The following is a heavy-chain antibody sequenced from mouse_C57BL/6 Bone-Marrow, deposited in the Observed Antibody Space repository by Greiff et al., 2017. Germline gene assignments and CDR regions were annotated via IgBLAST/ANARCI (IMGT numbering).Heavy chain of an antibody. CDR1: GFTFSSYG. J-gene: IGHJ2*01. D-gene: IGHD2-4*01. V-gene: IGHV5-6*02. Sequence: DVKLVESGGDLVKPGGSLKLSCAASGFTFSSYGMSWVRQTPDKRLEWVATISSGGSYTYYPDSVKGRFTISRDNAKNTLYLQMSSLKSEDTAMYYWASQGDYELVFDYWGQGTTLTVSS. CDR2: ISSGGSYT. CDR3: ASQGDYELVFDY.